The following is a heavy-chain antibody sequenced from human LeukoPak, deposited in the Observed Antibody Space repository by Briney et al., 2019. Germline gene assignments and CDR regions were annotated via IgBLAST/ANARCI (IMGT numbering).Heavy chain of an antibody. Sequence: ASVKVSCKASGYTFTGYYMHWVRQAPGQGLEWMGWINPNSGGTNYAQKFQGRVTMTRVTSISTAYMELSRLRSDDTAVYYCARGLRFLEWPPLSDRIAKGNWFDPWGQGTLVTVSS. D-gene: IGHD3-3*01. CDR1: GYTFTGYY. V-gene: IGHV1-2*02. CDR2: INPNSGGT. CDR3: ARGLRFLEWPPLSDRIAKGNWFDP. J-gene: IGHJ5*02.